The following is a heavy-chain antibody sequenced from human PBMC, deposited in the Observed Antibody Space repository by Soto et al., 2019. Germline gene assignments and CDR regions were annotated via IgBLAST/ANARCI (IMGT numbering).Heavy chain of an antibody. CDR3: AKARGAGKGY. CDR2: ISWNSGSI. D-gene: IGHD6-19*01. CDR1: GFTFDDYA. J-gene: IGHJ4*02. V-gene: IGHV3-9*01. Sequence: EVQLVESGGGLVQPGRSLRLSCAASGFTFDDYAMHWVRQAPGKGLEWVSGISWNSGSIGYADSVKGRFTISRDNAKNSLYLQMNSLRAEDTALYYCAKARGAGKGYWGQGTLVTVSS.